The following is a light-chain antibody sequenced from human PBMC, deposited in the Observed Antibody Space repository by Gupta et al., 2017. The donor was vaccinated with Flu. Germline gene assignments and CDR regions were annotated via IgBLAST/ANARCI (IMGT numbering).Light chain of an antibody. Sequence: QHVLTQPPSASGTHGPRVTISCSGSSYNIGSTTVNWYQQLPGTAPKLLIYSNNHRPAGFPDRFSGSKSGSSSSLASRGLHSDDDAEYYCAASDDILNGSYVFGTATKVTVL. CDR1: SYNIGSTT. V-gene: IGLV1-44*01. J-gene: IGLJ1*01. CDR3: AASDDILNGSYV. CDR2: SNN.